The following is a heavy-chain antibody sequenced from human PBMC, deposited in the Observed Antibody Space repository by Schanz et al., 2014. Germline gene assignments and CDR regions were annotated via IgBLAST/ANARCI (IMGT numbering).Heavy chain of an antibody. CDR1: GYTFTDYY. J-gene: IGHJ4*02. V-gene: IGHV1-2*06. D-gene: IGHD4-17*01. CDR2: INPNSGGT. CDR3: ARELRLEYYFDY. Sequence: QVQLVQSGAEVKKLGASVKVSCKASGYTFTDYYMHWVRQAPGQGLEWMGRINPNSGGTNYAQKFQGRVTMTRDTSISTAYMEMSRLRSDDTAVYYCARELRLEYYFDYWGQGTQVTVSS.